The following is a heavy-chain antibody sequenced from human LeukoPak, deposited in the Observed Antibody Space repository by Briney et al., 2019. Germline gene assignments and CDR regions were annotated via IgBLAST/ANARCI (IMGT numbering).Heavy chain of an antibody. CDR2: ISGSGGST. Sequence: PGGSLRLSXAASGFTFSSYAMNWVRQTPGKGLEWVSAISGSGGSTYYADSVKGRFTISRDNSKNTLYLQMDSLRAEDTAVYYCANRLMTTVSYYFDYWGQGTLVTVSS. CDR3: ANRLMTTVSYYFDY. CDR1: GFTFSSYA. J-gene: IGHJ4*02. V-gene: IGHV3-23*01. D-gene: IGHD4-11*01.